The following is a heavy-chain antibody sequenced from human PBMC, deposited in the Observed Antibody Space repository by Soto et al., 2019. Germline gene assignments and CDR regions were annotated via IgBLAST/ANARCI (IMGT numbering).Heavy chain of an antibody. J-gene: IGHJ6*02. CDR3: ARAGYCSSTSCWNYYYYGMDV. CDR2: INHSGST. V-gene: IGHV4-34*01. D-gene: IGHD2-2*01. Sequence: SETLSLTCAVYGGSFSGYYWSWIRQPPGKGLEWIGEINHSGSTNYNPSLKSRVTISVDTSKNQFSLKLSSVTAADTAVYYCARAGYCSSTSCWNYYYYGMDVWGQGTTVTVSS. CDR1: GGSFSGYY.